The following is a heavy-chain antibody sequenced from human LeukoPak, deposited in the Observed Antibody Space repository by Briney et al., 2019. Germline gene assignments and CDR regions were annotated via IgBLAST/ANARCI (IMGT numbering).Heavy chain of an antibody. CDR2: TYYRSKWYN. V-gene: IGHV6-1*01. J-gene: IGHJ6*03. D-gene: IGHD2-15*01. CDR3: ARFGVERVVAATVIYYYYMDV. Sequence: PSQTLSLTCAISGDSVSSNSAAWNWIRQSPSRGLEWLGRTYYRSKWYNDYAVSVKSRITINPDTSKNQFSLQLNSVTPEDTAVYYCARFGVERVVAATVIYYYYMDVWGKGTTVTVSS. CDR1: GDSVSSNSAA.